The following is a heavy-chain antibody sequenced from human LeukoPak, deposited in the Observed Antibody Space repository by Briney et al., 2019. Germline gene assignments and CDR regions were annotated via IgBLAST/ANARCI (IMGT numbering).Heavy chain of an antibody. CDR2: INAGNGNT. CDR1: GYTLTSYA. D-gene: IGHD5-12*01. Sequence: ASVKVSCKASGYTLTSYAMHWVHQAPGQRLEWMGWINAGNGNTKYSQKFQGRVTITRDTSASTAYMELSSLRSEDTAVYYCARNPSDLYSGYELFWFDPWGQGTLVTVSS. CDR3: ARNPSDLYSGYELFWFDP. J-gene: IGHJ5*02. V-gene: IGHV1-3*01.